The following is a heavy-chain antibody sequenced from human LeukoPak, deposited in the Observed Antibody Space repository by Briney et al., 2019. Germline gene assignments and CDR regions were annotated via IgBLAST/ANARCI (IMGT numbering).Heavy chain of an antibody. V-gene: IGHV1-2*02. CDR2: INPNSGGT. Sequence: GASVKVSCKASGYTFTGYYMHWVRQAPGQGLEWMGWINPNSGGTNYAQKFQGRVTMTRDTSISTAYMELSRLRSDDTAVYYCARSLGYCSSTSCYGGLDYWGQGTLVTVSS. CDR1: GYTFTGYY. CDR3: ARSLGYCSSTSCYGGLDY. D-gene: IGHD2-2*01. J-gene: IGHJ4*02.